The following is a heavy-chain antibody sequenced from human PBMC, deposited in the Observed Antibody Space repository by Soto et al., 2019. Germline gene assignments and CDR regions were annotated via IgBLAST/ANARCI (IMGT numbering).Heavy chain of an antibody. CDR3: ARDRMPEGMDV. CDR1: GFTFSDDY. CDR2: ISTSGSTI. V-gene: IGHV3-11*01. Sequence: QVQLVESGGGLVKSGGSLRLSCVASGFTFSDDYMTWMRQVPGKGLEWVSYISTSGSTIYYADSVKGRFTISRDNAKNSLYLQMNSLRAEDTAVYYCARDRMPEGMDVWGQGTTVTVSS. J-gene: IGHJ6*02. D-gene: IGHD2-2*01.